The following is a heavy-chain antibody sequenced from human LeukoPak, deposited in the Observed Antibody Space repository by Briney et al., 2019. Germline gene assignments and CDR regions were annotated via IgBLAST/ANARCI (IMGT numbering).Heavy chain of an antibody. J-gene: IGHJ4*02. D-gene: IGHD1-26*01. CDR1: VYTLTELS. CDR3: ATAFSSGSYPPFDH. V-gene: IGHV1-24*01. CDR2: FDPEDGET. Sequence: GASVKVSCKVSVYTLTELSMHWVRQAPGKGLEWMGGFDPEDGETIYAQKFQGRVTMTEDTSTDTAYMELSSLRSEDTAVYYCATAFSSGSYPPFDHWGQGTLVTVS.